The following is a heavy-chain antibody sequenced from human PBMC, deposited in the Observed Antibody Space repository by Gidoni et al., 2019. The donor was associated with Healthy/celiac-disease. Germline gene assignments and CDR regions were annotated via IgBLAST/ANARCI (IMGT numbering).Heavy chain of an antibody. Sequence: QVQLVQSGAEVKKPGASVKVSCKASGYPFTGYYMHWVRQAPGQGLEWMGWINPNSGGTNYAQKFQGWVTMTRDTSISTAYMELSRLRSDDTAVYYCARTGFYYGSGSPSGMDVWGQGTTVTVSS. CDR1: GYPFTGYY. V-gene: IGHV1-2*04. CDR3: ARTGFYYGSGSPSGMDV. D-gene: IGHD3-10*01. J-gene: IGHJ6*02. CDR2: INPNSGGT.